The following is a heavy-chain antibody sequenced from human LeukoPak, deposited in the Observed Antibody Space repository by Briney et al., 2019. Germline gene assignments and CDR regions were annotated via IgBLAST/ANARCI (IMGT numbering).Heavy chain of an antibody. V-gene: IGHV1-69*01. CDR1: GGSFGGYA. CDR3: ARDRAIPKADVFDI. CDR2: IIPMIGTT. Sequence: SVKVSCKASGGSFGGYAINWLRQAPGQGLEWMGGIIPMIGTTNFAPKFQVRVAFTADASTSTAYMDLSSLTSEDTAMYYCARDRAIPKADVFDIWGQGTMVTVSS. J-gene: IGHJ3*02.